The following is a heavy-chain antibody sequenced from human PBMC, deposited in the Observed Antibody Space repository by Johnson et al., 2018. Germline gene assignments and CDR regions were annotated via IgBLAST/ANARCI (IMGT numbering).Heavy chain of an antibody. Sequence: QVQLQESGPGLLKPSETLSLTCSVSGGSISSNFWSWIRQTPGKGLEWIGYVYRHENRIYNPSLKSRVTLSIDMSTNQFSLRLTSVTAADTGVYYCARAKYSYGYYYYYGMDVWGQGTTVIVSS. CDR1: GGSISSNF. J-gene: IGHJ6*02. D-gene: IGHD5-18*01. V-gene: IGHV4-59*01. CDR2: VYRHENR. CDR3: ARAKYSYGYYYYYGMDV.